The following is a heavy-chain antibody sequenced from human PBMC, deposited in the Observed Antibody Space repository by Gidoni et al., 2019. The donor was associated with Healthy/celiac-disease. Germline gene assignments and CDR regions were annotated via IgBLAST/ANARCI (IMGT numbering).Heavy chain of an antibody. J-gene: IGHJ4*02. V-gene: IGHV1-69*01. Sequence: QVQLVQSGAEVKKPGSSVKVSCKASGGTFSSYAISWVRQAPGQGLEWMGGIIPIFGTANYAQKFQGRVTITADESTSTAYMELSSLRSEDTAVYYCARGPDIVVVPAAANTNTPFDYWGQGTLVTVSS. CDR3: ARGPDIVVVPAAANTNTPFDY. D-gene: IGHD2-2*01. CDR1: GGTFSSYA. CDR2: IIPIFGTA.